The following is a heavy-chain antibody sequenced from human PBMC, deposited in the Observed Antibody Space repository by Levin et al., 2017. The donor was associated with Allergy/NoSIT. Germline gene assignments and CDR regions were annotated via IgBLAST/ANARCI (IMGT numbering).Heavy chain of an antibody. CDR3: ARGYSSSFVNWFDP. CDR1: GFTFSSYW. Sequence: SCAASGFTFSSYWMHWVRQAPGKGLVWVSRINSDGSSTSYADSVKGRFTISRDNAKNTLYLQMNSLRAEDTAVYYCARGYSSSFVNWFDPWGQGTLVTVSS. CDR2: INSDGSST. V-gene: IGHV3-74*01. J-gene: IGHJ5*02. D-gene: IGHD6-6*01.